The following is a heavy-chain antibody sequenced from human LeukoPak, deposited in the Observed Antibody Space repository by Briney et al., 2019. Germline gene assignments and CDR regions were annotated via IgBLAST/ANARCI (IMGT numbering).Heavy chain of an antibody. CDR3: AKVIEGGGWYTGPFDY. D-gene: IGHD6-19*01. Sequence: GGSLRLSCAASGFTFSSYSMNRVRQAPGKGLEWVSAISGSGGSTYYADSVKGRFTISRDNSKNTLYLQMNSLRAEDTAVYYCAKVIEGGGWYTGPFDYWGQGTLVTVSS. CDR1: GFTFSSYS. J-gene: IGHJ4*02. V-gene: IGHV3-23*01. CDR2: ISGSGGST.